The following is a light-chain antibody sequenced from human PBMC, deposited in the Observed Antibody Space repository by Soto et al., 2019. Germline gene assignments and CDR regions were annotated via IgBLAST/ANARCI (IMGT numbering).Light chain of an antibody. Sequence: QSALTQPASVSGSPGQSITISCTGTSSDVGGYNYVSWYQQHPGKAPKLMIYEVSNRPSGVPNRFSGSKSGNTASLTISGLQAEDEADYYCSSYTSSSTPVVFGTGTKLTVL. CDR1: SSDVGGYNY. V-gene: IGLV2-14*01. CDR3: SSYTSSSTPVV. CDR2: EVS. J-gene: IGLJ1*01.